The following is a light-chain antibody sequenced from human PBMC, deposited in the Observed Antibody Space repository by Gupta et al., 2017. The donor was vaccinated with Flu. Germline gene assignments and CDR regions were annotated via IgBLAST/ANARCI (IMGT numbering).Light chain of an antibody. CDR3: QQSYSAPLA. Sequence: PSSLSASVGDRVTITCRASQSISNYLNWYQQKPWKAPKLLIYSASSLESGVPSRLPPSRPLTDFTLTISSLQPGDFVTYYCQQSYSAPLAFGGGTKVEI. J-gene: IGKJ4*01. CDR2: SAS. V-gene: IGKV1-39*01. CDR1: QSISNY.